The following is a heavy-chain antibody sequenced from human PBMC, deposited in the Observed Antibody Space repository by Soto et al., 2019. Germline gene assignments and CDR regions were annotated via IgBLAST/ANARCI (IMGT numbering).Heavy chain of an antibody. CDR3: VRGGIAGHWFDP. D-gene: IGHD2-15*01. CDR2: IFHSGST. J-gene: IGHJ5*02. Sequence: QVQLQESGPGLVKPTQTLSLTCSVSRAFINSGGFYYSWIRQPPGKGLEWLGYIFHSGSTLYNPSLRGRLALXAXPSRNQLSLYLTSVTAADTAVYYCVRGGIAGHWFDPWGQGILVTVSS. CDR1: RAFINSGGFY. V-gene: IGHV4-31*03.